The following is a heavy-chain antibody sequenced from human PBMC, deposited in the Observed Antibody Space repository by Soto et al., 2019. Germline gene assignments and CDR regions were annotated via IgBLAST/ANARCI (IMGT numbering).Heavy chain of an antibody. CDR3: AKLTTRGSGYHYYYGMDV. Sequence: EVQLLESGGGLVQPGGSLRLSCAASGFTFSSYAMSWVRQAPGKGLEWVSAISGSGGSTYYADSVKGRFTISRDNSKNTLYLQMNSLRAEDTAVYYCAKLTTRGSGYHYYYGMDVWGQGTTVTVSS. CDR1: GFTFSSYA. V-gene: IGHV3-23*01. D-gene: IGHD6-19*01. J-gene: IGHJ6*02. CDR2: ISGSGGST.